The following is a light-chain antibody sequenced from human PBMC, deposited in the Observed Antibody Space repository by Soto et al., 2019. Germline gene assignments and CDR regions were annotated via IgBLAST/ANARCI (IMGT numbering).Light chain of an antibody. CDR2: GAS. J-gene: IGKJ5*01. Sequence: EIVLTQSPGTLSLSPGERATLSCRASQSVSSSLAWYQQKTGQAPRLLISGASSRATGIPVRFSGSGSETDFTLTISRLEPEDFALYYCQQYGGSPITFGQGTRLEIK. V-gene: IGKV3-20*01. CDR1: QSVSSS. CDR3: QQYGGSPIT.